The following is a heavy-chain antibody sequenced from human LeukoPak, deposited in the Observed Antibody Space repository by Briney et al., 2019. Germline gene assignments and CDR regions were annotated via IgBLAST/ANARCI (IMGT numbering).Heavy chain of an antibody. J-gene: IGHJ4*02. D-gene: IGHD3-10*01. V-gene: IGHV4-59*01. CDR3: ARKGARGSGSYDY. CDR1: GGSISSYY. CDR2: IYYSGST. Sequence: SETLSLTCTVSGGSISSYYWSWIRQPPGKGLEWIGYIYYSGSTNYNPSLKSRVTISVDTSKNQFSLKLSSVTAADTAVHYCARKGARGSGSYDYWGQGTLVTVSS.